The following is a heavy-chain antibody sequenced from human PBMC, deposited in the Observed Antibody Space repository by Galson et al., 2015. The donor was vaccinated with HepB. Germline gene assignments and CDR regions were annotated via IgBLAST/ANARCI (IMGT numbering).Heavy chain of an antibody. CDR3: ASRRVGSTSARGIDY. CDR1: GYTFTGYY. Sequence: SVKVSCKASGYTFTGYYMHWVRQAPGQGLEWMGWINPTSGATNYAQKFQGRVTMTRDTSISTAYMELSSLRSEDTAVYYCASRRVGSTSARGIDYWGQGTLVTVSS. D-gene: IGHD2-2*01. CDR2: INPTSGAT. V-gene: IGHV1-2*02. J-gene: IGHJ4*02.